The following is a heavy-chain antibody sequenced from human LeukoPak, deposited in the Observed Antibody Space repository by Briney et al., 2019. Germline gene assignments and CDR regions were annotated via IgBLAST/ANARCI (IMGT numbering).Heavy chain of an antibody. CDR2: IYHTGAT. CDR1: GGSFSGYY. CDR3: ARDLGLTISDNWFDP. V-gene: IGHV4-34*01. D-gene: IGHD3-9*01. J-gene: IGHJ5*02. Sequence: SETLSLTCAVYGGSFSGYYWSWIRQPPGKGLEWIGSIYHTGATYYNPSLRSPVTISVDTSKNEFSLELNSVTAADTAVYYCARDLGLTISDNWFDPWGQGTLVTVSS.